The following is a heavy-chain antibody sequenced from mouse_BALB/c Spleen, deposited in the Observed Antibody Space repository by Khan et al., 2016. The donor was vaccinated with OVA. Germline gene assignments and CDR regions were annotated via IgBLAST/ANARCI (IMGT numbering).Heavy chain of an antibody. CDR1: GFSLTTYG. J-gene: IGHJ3*01. CDR2: IWSGGST. D-gene: IGHD2-4*01. V-gene: IGHV2-2*02. Sequence: QVQLKESGPGLVQPSQSLSITCTVSGFSLTTYGVHWVRQSPSKGLEWLGVIWSGGSTDYNAPFISRLSISKDSSKSQVFFKMNSLQVNDTAIYYCARNYDYDEGLAYWGQGTLVTVSA. CDR3: ARNYDYDEGLAY.